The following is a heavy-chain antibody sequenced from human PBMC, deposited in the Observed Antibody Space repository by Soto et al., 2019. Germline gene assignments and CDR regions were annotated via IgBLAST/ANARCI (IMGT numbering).Heavy chain of an antibody. CDR3: ATLPAANLYDYYYYMDV. CDR1: GGSISSSSYY. CDR2: IYYSGST. D-gene: IGHD2-2*01. J-gene: IGHJ6*03. V-gene: IGHV4-39*01. Sequence: QLQLQESGPGLVKPSETLSLTCTVSGGSISSSSYYWGWIRQPPGKGLEWIGSIYYSGSTYYNPSLKSRVTISVDTSKNQFSLKRSSVTAADTSVYYCATLPAANLYDYYYYMDVWGKGTTVTVSS.